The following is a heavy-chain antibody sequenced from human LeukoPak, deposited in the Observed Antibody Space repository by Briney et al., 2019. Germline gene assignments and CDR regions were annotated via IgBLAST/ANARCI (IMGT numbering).Heavy chain of an antibody. J-gene: IGHJ6*02. V-gene: IGHV4-59*01. CDR3: AAMRYGPDYYYGMDV. CDR2: ISHSGST. CDR1: GGSINSYY. D-gene: IGHD1-14*01. Sequence: SETLSLTCSVTGGSINSYYWSWIRQPPGKGLEWIGYISHSGSTDSNPSLMSRVTISLDTSKNQFSLKLTSVTAADTAVYYCAAMRYGPDYYYGMDVWGQGTTVTVSS.